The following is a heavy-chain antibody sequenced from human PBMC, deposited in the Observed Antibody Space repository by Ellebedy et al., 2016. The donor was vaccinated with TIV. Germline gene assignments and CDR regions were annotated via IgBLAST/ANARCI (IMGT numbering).Heavy chain of an antibody. D-gene: IGHD2-2*01. CDR2: IIPIFGTA. J-gene: IGHJ6*02. V-gene: IGHV1-69*13. Sequence: SVKVSXKASGGTFSSYAIRWVRQAPGQGLEWMGGIIPIFGTANYAQKFQGRVTITADESTSTAYMELSSLRSEDTAVYYCAREEGDIVVVPAAPYYYYGMDVWGQGTTVTVSS. CDR3: AREEGDIVVVPAAPYYYYGMDV. CDR1: GGTFSSYA.